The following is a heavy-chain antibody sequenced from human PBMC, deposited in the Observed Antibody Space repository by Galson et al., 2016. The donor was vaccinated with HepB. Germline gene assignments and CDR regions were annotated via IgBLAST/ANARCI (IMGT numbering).Heavy chain of an antibody. J-gene: IGHJ6*02. D-gene: IGHD5-12*01. V-gene: IGHV3-30-3*01. CDR1: GFDFSTYA. CDR2: VPHYGNNK. Sequence: SLRLSCAASGFDFSTYAIHWVRQTPGKGLEWVTVVPHYGNNKYYADSVKGRFTVSRDNSKSTVNLHMNSLRPEDTAVYYCARDLGGYSGYGGNYFGMDVWGQGTTVTVS. CDR3: ARDLGGYSGYGGNYFGMDV.